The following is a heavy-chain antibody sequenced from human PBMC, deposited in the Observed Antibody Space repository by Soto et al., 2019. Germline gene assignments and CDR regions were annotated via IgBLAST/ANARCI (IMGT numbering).Heavy chain of an antibody. CDR3: ARGGTTYYESWKIDY. D-gene: IGHD3-3*01. Sequence: VQLVQSGADVRRAGASVKVSCKASGYTLTNYGINWMRQAPGQGLEWMGWINVDTGNTNYAQKVQGRVTMTTDTSTSTAYMELRSLRSDHTAMYYCARGGTTYYESWKIDYWGQGTLITVSS. CDR1: GYTLTNYG. V-gene: IGHV1-18*01. J-gene: IGHJ4*02. CDR2: INVDTGNT.